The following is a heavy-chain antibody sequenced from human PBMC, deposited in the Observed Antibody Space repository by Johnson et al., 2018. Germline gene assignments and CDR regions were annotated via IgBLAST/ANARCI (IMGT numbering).Heavy chain of an antibody. V-gene: IGHV1-3*01. CDR3: ARDLEGESDYYYYYYMDV. CDR2: INAGNGNT. J-gene: IGHJ6*03. Sequence: QVQLVQSGAEVKKPGASVKVSCKASGYTFTSYAMHWVRQAPGQRLEWMGWINAGNGNTKYSQKFQGRVTITRDTSASTAYMELSSLRSEDTAVYYCARDLEGESDYYYYYYMDVWGKGTTVTVSS. D-gene: IGHD3-3*01. CDR1: GYTFTSYA.